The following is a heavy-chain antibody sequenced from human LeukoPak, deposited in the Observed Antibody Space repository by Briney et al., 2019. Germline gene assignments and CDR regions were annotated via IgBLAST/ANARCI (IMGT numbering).Heavy chain of an antibody. CDR3: ARRAYDILTGRED. CDR1: GFTVSSNY. J-gene: IGHJ4*02. D-gene: IGHD3-9*01. CDR2: IYSGGST. V-gene: IGHV3-53*01. Sequence: GGSLRLSCAASGFTVSSNYMSWVRQAPGKGLEWVSVIYSGGSTYYAGSVKGRFTISRDNSKNTLYLQMNSLRAEDTAVYYCARRAYDILTGREDWGQGTLVTVSS.